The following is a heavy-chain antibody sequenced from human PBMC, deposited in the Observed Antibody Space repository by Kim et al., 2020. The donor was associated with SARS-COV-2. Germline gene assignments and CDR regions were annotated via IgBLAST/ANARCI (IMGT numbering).Heavy chain of an antibody. CDR3: AKPKYYDFWSGYFS. CDR2: ISGSGGST. D-gene: IGHD3-3*01. CDR1: GFTFSSYA. J-gene: IGHJ5*02. V-gene: IGHV3-23*01. Sequence: GGSLRLSCAASGFTFSSYAMSWVRQAPGKGLEWVSAISGSGGSTYYADSVKGRFTISRDNSKNTLYLQMNSLRAEDTAVYYCAKPKYYDFWSGYFSWGQGTLVTVSS.